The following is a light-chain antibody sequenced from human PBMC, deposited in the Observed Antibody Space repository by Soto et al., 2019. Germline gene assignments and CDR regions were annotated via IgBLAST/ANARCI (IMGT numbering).Light chain of an antibody. V-gene: IGKV1-39*01. J-gene: IGKJ3*01. CDR3: QQSYSTPRFT. CDR1: QSSSSY. CDR2: AAS. Sequence: DIQMTQSPSSLSASVGDRVTITCRASQSSSSYLNWYQQKPGKAPKLLIYAASSLQSGVPSRFSGSGSGTEFTLTISSLQPEDFATYYCQQSYSTPRFTFGPGTKVDIK.